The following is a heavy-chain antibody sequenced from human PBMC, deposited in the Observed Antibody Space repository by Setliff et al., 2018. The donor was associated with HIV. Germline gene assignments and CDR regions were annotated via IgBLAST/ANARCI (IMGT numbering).Heavy chain of an antibody. D-gene: IGHD3-3*01. CDR1: GFSFGDFA. CDR3: AKVLGSMDAYYDYFFDH. Sequence: GGSLRLSCTTSGFSFGDFAMSWFRQAPGKGLECVGFIRSKAYGGTTEYAASVKDRFTISRDDSKSIAYLQMDSLKTEDTAVYYCAKVLGSMDAYYDYFFDHWGQGTLVTVSS. CDR2: IRSKAYGGTT. J-gene: IGHJ4*02. V-gene: IGHV3-49*03.